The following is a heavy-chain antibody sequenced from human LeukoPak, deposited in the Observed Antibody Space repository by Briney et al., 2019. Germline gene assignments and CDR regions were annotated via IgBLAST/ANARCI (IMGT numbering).Heavy chain of an antibody. V-gene: IGHV4-4*07. D-gene: IGHD2-15*01. CDR3: ARGLIVVVVAATRGDNWFDP. CDR2: IYTSGST. J-gene: IGHJ5*02. Sequence: PSETLSLTCTVSGGSISSYYWSWIRQPAGKGLEWIGRIYTSGSTNYNPSLKSRVTMSVDTSKNQFSLKLSSVTAADTAVYYCARGLIVVVVAATRGDNWFDPWGQGTLVTVSS. CDR1: GGSISSYY.